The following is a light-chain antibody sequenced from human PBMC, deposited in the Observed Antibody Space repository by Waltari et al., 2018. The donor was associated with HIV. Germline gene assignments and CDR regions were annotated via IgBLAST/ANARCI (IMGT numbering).Light chain of an antibody. CDR2: AAT. CDR3: QHSVNWPRS. Sequence: VLTQSPATLSLSTGERATISCRASQNINYYLAWYQQKHGQAPTLLIYAATSRATGIPARFSGSGYGTDFTLSIGSLEAEDSAVYDCQHSVNWPRSFGQGTKVEIK. J-gene: IGKJ2*01. V-gene: IGKV3-11*01. CDR1: QNINYY.